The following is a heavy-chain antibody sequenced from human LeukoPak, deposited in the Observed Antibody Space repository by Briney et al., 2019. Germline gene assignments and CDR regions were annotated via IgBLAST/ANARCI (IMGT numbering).Heavy chain of an antibody. Sequence: SETLSLTCTVSGGSISSYYWSWIRQPPGKGLEWIGYIYYSGSTNYNPSLKSRVTISVDTSKNQFSLKLSSVTAADTAVYYCARHVDGPAASAFDTWGQGTMVTVSS. CDR3: ARHVDGPAASAFDT. CDR2: IYYSGST. V-gene: IGHV4-59*08. D-gene: IGHD2-2*01. CDR1: GGSISSYY. J-gene: IGHJ3*02.